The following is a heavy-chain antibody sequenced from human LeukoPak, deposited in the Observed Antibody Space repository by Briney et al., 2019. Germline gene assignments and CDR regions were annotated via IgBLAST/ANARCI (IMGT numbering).Heavy chain of an antibody. CDR3: ARGNWNYVPFDY. Sequence: GASVKVSCKASGYTFTSYDINWVRQATGQGLEWMGWMNPNSGNTGYAQKFQGRVTMTRNTSISTAYMELSSVTAADTAVYYCARGNWNYVPFDYWGQGTLVTVSS. D-gene: IGHD1-7*01. CDR2: MNPNSGNT. V-gene: IGHV1-8*01. J-gene: IGHJ4*02. CDR1: GYTFTSYD.